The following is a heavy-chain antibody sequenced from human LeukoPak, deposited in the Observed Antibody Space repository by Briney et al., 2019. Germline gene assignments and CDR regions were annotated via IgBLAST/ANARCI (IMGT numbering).Heavy chain of an antibody. Sequence: GGPLRLSCAASGFTFSNYAMSWVRQAPGKGLDWVSAISGSGGSTYYADSVKGRFTNSRDNSKNTLYLQMNSLRAEDTAVYYCAKDFTANYDFWSGYPHWGQGTLVTVSS. CDR3: AKDFTANYDFWSGYPH. J-gene: IGHJ4*02. CDR2: ISGSGGST. V-gene: IGHV3-23*01. D-gene: IGHD3-3*01. CDR1: GFTFSNYA.